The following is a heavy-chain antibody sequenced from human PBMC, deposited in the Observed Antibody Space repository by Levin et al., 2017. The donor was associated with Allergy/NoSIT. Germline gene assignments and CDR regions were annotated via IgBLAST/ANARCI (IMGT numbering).Heavy chain of an antibody. D-gene: IGHD6-19*01. CDR3: AIFQHNTGWYYFDY. CDR1: GASVSSGRYF. V-gene: IGHV4-61*01. J-gene: IGHJ4*02. CDR2: MYDGGRT. Sequence: PSETLSLTCTVSGASVSSGRYFWSWIRQPPGKGLEWIGYMYDGGRTSYNPSLKSRVTISLDTSKNQFSLKLSSVTAADTAVYHCAIFQHNTGWYYFDYWGQGTLVTVSS.